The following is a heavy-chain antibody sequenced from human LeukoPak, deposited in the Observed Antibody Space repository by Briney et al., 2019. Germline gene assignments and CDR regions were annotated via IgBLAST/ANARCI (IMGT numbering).Heavy chain of an antibody. J-gene: IGHJ5*02. CDR3: ARSAGYCSSTSCTRGYWLDP. V-gene: IGHV4-30-2*01. Sequence: PSQTLSLTCAVSGGSISSGGYSWSWIRQPPGKGLEWIGYIYHSGSTYYNPSLKSRVTISVDRSKNQFSLKVRSVTAADTAVYYCARSAGYCSSTSCTRGYWLDPWGQGTLVTVSS. D-gene: IGHD2-2*01. CDR1: GGSISSGGYS. CDR2: IYHSGST.